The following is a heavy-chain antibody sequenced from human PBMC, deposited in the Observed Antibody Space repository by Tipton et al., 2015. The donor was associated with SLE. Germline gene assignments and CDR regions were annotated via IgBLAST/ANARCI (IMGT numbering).Heavy chain of an antibody. V-gene: IGHV3-23*03. J-gene: IGHJ4*02. CDR2: TYSGVSSR. Sequence: SLRLSCAASGFTSSSYAMNWVRQAPGKGLEWVSITYSGVSSRFYAGSVRGRFIISRDNSKNTVYLQMNSLRVEDTAVYYCATTRLVGPSDHWGQGTLVTVSS. CDR1: GFTSSSYA. D-gene: IGHD3-16*01. CDR3: ATTRLVGPSDH.